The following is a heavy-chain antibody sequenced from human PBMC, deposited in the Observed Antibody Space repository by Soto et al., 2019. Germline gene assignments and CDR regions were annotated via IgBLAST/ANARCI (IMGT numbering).Heavy chain of an antibody. CDR3: ARSGEVWFGEFSWFAP. CDR1: GGSISSYY. CDR2: IYYSGST. Sequence: QVQLQESGPGLVKPSETLSLTCTVSGGSISSYYWSWIRQPPGKGLEWIGYIYYSGSTNYNPSLKSRVTISVDTAKNQFSLKLSSVTAADTAVYYCARSGEVWFGEFSWFAPWGQGTLVTVSS. V-gene: IGHV4-59*01. J-gene: IGHJ5*02. D-gene: IGHD3-10*01.